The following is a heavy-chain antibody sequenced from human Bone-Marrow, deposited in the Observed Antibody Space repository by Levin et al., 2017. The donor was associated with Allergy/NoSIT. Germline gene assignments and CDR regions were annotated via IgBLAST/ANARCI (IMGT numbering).Heavy chain of an antibody. CDR1: GFTFSSSA. J-gene: IGHJ5*02. CDR2: ISYDGSNK. V-gene: IGHV3-30-3*01. CDR3: ARASSSSSSGGDWFDP. Sequence: LSLTCAASGFTFSSSAMHWVRPAPGKGLEWVAVISYDGSNKYYADSVKGRFTISRDNSKNTLYLQMNSLRAEDTAVYYCARASSSSSSGGDWFDPWGQGTLVTVSS. D-gene: IGHD6-6*01.